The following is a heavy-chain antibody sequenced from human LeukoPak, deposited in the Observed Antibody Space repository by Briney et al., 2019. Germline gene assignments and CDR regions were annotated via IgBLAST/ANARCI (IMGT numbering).Heavy chain of an antibody. CDR2: ISHDGSNK. D-gene: IGHD2-2*01. V-gene: IGHV3-30-3*01. CDR3: ARDSDRGAVEVVPVYGFDL. J-gene: IGHJ4*02. Sequence: GGSLRLSCAASGFTFNSYAMHWIRQAPGKGLEWVAVISHDGSNKYYADSVKGRFTISRDNYKNTLYLQMNSLRAEDTAVYYCARDSDRGAVEVVPVYGFDLWGQGTLVTVSS. CDR1: GFTFNSYA.